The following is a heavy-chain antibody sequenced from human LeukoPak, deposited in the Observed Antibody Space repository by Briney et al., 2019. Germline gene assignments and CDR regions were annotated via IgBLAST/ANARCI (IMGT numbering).Heavy chain of an antibody. CDR1: GFTFDDYG. CDR3: ASGVVAANYFDY. D-gene: IGHD2-15*01. Sequence: PGGSLRLSCATSGFTFDDYGMSRVRHAPGKGLEWVSGINWNGGSTGYADSVKGRFSISRDNAKNALYLQMNSLRAEDTALYYCASGVVAANYFDYWGQGTLVTVSS. CDR2: INWNGGST. J-gene: IGHJ4*02. V-gene: IGHV3-20*04.